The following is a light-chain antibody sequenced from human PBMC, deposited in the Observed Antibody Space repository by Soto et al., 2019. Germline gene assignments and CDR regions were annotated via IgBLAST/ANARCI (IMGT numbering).Light chain of an antibody. CDR1: SSDVGGYNH. V-gene: IGLV2-14*01. Sequence: QSALTQPASVSGSPGQSITISCTGSSSDVGGYNHVSWYQQHPGKAPKLMIYEVSNRPSGVSNRLSGSKSGNTASLTISGLQAEDEADYYCSSYTTSTTRIIFGGGTKVTVL. CDR3: SSYTTSTTRII. J-gene: IGLJ2*01. CDR2: EVS.